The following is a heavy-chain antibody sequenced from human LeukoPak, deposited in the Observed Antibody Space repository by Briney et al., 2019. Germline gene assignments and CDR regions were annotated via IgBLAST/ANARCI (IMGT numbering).Heavy chain of an antibody. CDR3: ARHDDSLWLIFDP. CDR1: GYTFTGYY. Sequence: ASVKVSCKASGYTFTGYYMHWVRQAPGQGLEWMGWINPNSGGTNYAQKFQGRVTMTRDTSISTAYMELSRLRSDDTAVYYCARHDDSLWLIFDPWGQGTLVTVSS. J-gene: IGHJ5*02. CDR2: INPNSGGT. D-gene: IGHD5/OR15-5a*01. V-gene: IGHV1-2*02.